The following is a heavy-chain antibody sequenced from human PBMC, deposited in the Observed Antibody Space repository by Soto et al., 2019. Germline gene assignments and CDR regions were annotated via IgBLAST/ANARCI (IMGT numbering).Heavy chain of an antibody. Sequence: SETLSLTCAVYGGSFSGYYWSWIRQPPGKGLERIGEINHSGSTNYNPSLKSRVTISVDTSKNQFSLKLSSVTAADTAVYYCARGSWRRYYDFWSGYYKLGWFDPWGQGTLVTVSS. CDR3: ARGSWRRYYDFWSGYYKLGWFDP. D-gene: IGHD3-3*01. CDR2: INHSGST. CDR1: GGSFSGYY. V-gene: IGHV4-34*01. J-gene: IGHJ5*02.